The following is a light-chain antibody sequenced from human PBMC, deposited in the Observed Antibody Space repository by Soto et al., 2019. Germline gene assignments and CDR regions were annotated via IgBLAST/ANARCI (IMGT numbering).Light chain of an antibody. J-gene: IGLJ3*02. Sequence: QPALTQPPSASGSPGQSVTISCTGTSSDVGGYDYVSWYQHHPGKAPKLMIYEVNKRPSGVPDRFSGSKSGNTASLTVSGLQAEDEADYYCSSYAGSNNLVFGGGTKLTVL. V-gene: IGLV2-8*01. CDR3: SSYAGSNNLV. CDR2: EVN. CDR1: SSDVGGYDY.